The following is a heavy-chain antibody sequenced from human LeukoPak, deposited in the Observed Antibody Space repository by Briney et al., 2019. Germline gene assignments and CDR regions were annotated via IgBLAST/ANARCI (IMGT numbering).Heavy chain of an antibody. Sequence: SVKVSCKASGGTFSSYTISWVRQAPGQGLEWMGRIIPILGIANHAQKFQGRVTITADKSTSTAYMELSSLRSEDTAVYYCAREDIVVVPAGEFNWFDPWGQGTLVTVSS. D-gene: IGHD2-2*01. J-gene: IGHJ5*02. CDR1: GGTFSSYT. V-gene: IGHV1-69*04. CDR3: AREDIVVVPAGEFNWFDP. CDR2: IIPILGIA.